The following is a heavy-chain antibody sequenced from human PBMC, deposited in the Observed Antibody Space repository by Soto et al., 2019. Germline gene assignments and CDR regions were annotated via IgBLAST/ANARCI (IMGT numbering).Heavy chain of an antibody. CDR2: INAGNGNT. CDR1: GYTFTSYA. D-gene: IGHD3-16*02. J-gene: IGHJ4*02. CDR3: ARDLGLRLGELSFPRY. V-gene: IGHV1-3*01. Sequence: QVQLVQSGAEVKKPGASVKVSCKASGYTFTSYAMHWVRQAPGQRLEWMGWINAGNGNTKYSQKFQGRVTITRDTSASTAYMELSSLRSEDTAVYYCARDLGLRLGELSFPRYWGQGTLVTVSS.